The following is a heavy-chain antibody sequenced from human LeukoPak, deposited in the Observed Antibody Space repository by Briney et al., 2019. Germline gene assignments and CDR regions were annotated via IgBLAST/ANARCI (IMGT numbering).Heavy chain of an antibody. D-gene: IGHD5-12*01. Sequence: GRSLRLSCAASGFTFSSYGMHWVRQAPGKGLEWVAVIWYDGSNKYYADSVKGRFTISRDNSKNTLYLQMNSLRAEDTAVYYCARRRVATIRYYYYYGMDVWGRGTTVTVSS. V-gene: IGHV3-33*01. CDR1: GFTFSSYG. CDR2: IWYDGSNK. J-gene: IGHJ6*04. CDR3: ARRRVATIRYYYYYGMDV.